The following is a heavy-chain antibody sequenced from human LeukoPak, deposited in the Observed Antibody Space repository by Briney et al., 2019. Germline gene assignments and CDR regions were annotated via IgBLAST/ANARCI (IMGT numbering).Heavy chain of an antibody. J-gene: IGHJ4*02. CDR1: GYTFNTYG. CDR2: INPNSGGT. D-gene: IGHD3-16*01. V-gene: IGHV1-2*04. CDR3: ARDLDASWGFDY. Sequence: ASVKVSCKPYGYTFNTYGITWVRRAPGQGLEWMGWINPNSGGTNYAQKFQGWVTMTRDTSISTAYMELSRLRSDDTAVYYCARDLDASWGFDYWGQGTLVTVSS.